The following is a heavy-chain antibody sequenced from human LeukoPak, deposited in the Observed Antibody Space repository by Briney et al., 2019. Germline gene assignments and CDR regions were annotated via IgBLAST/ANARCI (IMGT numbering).Heavy chain of an antibody. J-gene: IGHJ5*02. CDR2: IYYSGST. V-gene: IGHV4-59*12. D-gene: IGHD1-20*01. CDR1: GGSISSYY. CDR3: AREGGGITWFDP. Sequence: PSETLSLTCTVSGGSISSYYWSWIRQPPGKGLEWIGYIYYSGSTNYNPSLKSRVTISVDTSKNQFSLKLNSVTAADTAVYYCAREGGGITWFDPWGQGTLVTVSS.